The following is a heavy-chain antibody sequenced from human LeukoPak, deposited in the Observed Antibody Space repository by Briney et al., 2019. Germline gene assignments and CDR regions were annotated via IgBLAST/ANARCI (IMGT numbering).Heavy chain of an antibody. CDR1: GFTFSSYA. D-gene: IGHD2-2*01. CDR2: ISGSGGST. Sequence: GGSLRLSCAASGFTFSSYAMSWVRQAPGKGLEWVSAISGSGGSTYYADSVKGRFTISRDNSKNTLYLQMNSLRAEDTAVYYCAKLIVVVPAAISDAFDIWGQGTMVTVSS. V-gene: IGHV3-23*01. J-gene: IGHJ3*02. CDR3: AKLIVVVPAAISDAFDI.